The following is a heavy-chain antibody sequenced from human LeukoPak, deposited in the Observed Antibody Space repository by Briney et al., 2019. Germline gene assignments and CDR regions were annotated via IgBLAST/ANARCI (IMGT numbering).Heavy chain of an antibody. V-gene: IGHV4-59*01. J-gene: IGHJ6*02. CDR2: IYHSGST. Sequence: SETLSLTCTVSGGSISSYYWSWIRQPPGKGLEWIGYIYHSGSTNYNPSLKSRVTISVDTSKNQFSLKLSSVTAADTAVYYCARDTIDGMDVWGQGTTVTVSS. CDR1: GGSISSYY. CDR3: ARDTIDGMDV.